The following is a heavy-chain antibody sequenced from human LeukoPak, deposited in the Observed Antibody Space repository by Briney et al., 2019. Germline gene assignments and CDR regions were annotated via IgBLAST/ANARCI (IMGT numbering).Heavy chain of an antibody. D-gene: IGHD6-6*01. CDR1: GFTFSDYY. CDR3: ARDRSMSPDY. CDR2: IGSSSSYT. V-gene: IGHV3-11*06. J-gene: IGHJ4*02. Sequence: GGSLRLSCAASGFTFSDYYMSWIRQAPGKGLEWVSYIGSSSSYTNHADSVKGRFTISRDNAQNSLYLQMNSLRAEDTAVYYCARDRSMSPDYWGQGTLVTVSS.